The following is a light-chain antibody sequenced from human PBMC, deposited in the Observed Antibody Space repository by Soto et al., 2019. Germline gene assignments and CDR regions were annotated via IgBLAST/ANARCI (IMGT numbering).Light chain of an antibody. V-gene: IGKV3-15*01. J-gene: IGKJ5*01. Sequence: PGERATLSCMASQSVASNLAWYQQRPGQAPSLLIFGASTRAPGIPGRFSGSGSGTDFTLTISSLQSEDFAVYHCQHYNNWPITFGQGTRLEIK. CDR1: QSVASN. CDR3: QHYNNWPIT. CDR2: GAS.